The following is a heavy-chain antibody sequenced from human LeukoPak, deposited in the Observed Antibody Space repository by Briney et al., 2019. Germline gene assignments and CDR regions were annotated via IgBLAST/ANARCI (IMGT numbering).Heavy chain of an antibody. CDR3: TRGSSGRRDN. CDR1: GYTFTSCD. CDR2: MNPNSGNT. D-gene: IGHD6-19*01. J-gene: IGHJ4*02. V-gene: IGHV1-8*01. Sequence: GASVKVSCKASGYTFTSCDINWVRQATGRGLEWVGWMNPNSGNTGYGQSFQGRITMTRDISIGTAYMELSNLTSEDTAIYYCTRGSSGRRDNWGQGTLVTVSA.